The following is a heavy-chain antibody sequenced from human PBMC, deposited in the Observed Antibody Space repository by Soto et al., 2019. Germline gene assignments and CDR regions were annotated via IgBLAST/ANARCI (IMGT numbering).Heavy chain of an antibody. Sequence: QVQLVESGGGVVKPGRSLRLSCAASELTFSRYGMHWVRQAPGKGLEWVTMISDDGTKKNYADSVKGRFTISRDNSKNTMYLQMNSLRPEDTAVYYCAKDIVVPSALGYYYYGMDFWGQGTMVTVSS. CDR3: AKDIVVPSALGYYYYGMDF. D-gene: IGHD2-2*01. J-gene: IGHJ6*02. V-gene: IGHV3-30*18. CDR1: ELTFSRYG. CDR2: ISDDGTKK.